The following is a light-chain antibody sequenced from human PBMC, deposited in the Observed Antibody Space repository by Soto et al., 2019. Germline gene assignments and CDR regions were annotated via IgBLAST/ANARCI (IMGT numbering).Light chain of an antibody. V-gene: IGKV3-15*01. J-gene: IGKJ1*01. CDR1: QSVGIS. Sequence: EIVLTQSPATLSVSPGERAILSCRASQSVGISLAWYQQKPGQAPRLLIYGASTRATGVPDRFSGSGSGTEFTLTISSLQSEDFAVYYCQQYKNWPETFGQGTKVEIK. CDR2: GAS. CDR3: QQYKNWPET.